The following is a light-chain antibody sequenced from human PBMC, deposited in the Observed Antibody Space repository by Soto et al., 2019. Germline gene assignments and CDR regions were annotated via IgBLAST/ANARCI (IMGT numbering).Light chain of an antibody. Sequence: QSALTQPASVSGSPGQTITISCSGTSSDIGAYDHVAWYQQFTGKTPTLMIYSVSNRPSGVYNTFSVSKSGNTASLTTAGLPAEDEADYYCTSYTVSRSYVFGTGTKVTVL. CDR3: TSYTVSRSYV. CDR1: SSDIGAYDH. V-gene: IGLV2-14*03. J-gene: IGLJ1*01. CDR2: SVS.